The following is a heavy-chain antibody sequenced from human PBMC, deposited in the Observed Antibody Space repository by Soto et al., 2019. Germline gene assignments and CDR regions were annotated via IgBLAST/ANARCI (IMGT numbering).Heavy chain of an antibody. CDR3: ARDRMITFGGVIAYGMDV. CDR1: GGSISSGGYY. CDR2: IYYSGST. D-gene: IGHD3-16*02. J-gene: IGHJ6*02. Sequence: TLSLTCTVSGGSISSGGYYGSWIRQHPGKGLEWIGYIYYSGSTYYNPSLKSRVTISVDTSKNQFSLKLSSVTAADTAVYYCARDRMITFGGVIAYGMDVWGQGTTVTVSS. V-gene: IGHV4-31*03.